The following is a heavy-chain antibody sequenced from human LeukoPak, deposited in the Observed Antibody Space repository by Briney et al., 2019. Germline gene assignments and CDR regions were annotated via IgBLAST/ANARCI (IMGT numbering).Heavy chain of an antibody. J-gene: IGHJ3*02. CDR2: IRSKAYGGTA. Sequence: SGGSLRLSCTASGFTFGDYAMSWVRQAPGKGLEWVGFIRSKAYGGTAEYAASVKGRFTISRDDSKSIAYLQMNSLKTEDTAVYYCTGGRMITFGGVIVIDAFDIWSQGTMVTVSS. CDR1: GFTFGDYA. D-gene: IGHD3-16*02. CDR3: TGGRMITFGGVIVIDAFDI. V-gene: IGHV3-49*04.